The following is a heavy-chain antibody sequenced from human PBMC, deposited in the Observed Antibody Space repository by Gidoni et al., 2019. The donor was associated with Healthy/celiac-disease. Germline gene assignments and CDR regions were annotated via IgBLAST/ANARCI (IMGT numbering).Heavy chain of an antibody. J-gene: IGHJ1*01. CDR1: GFTFSSYS. CDR2: ISSSSSYI. Sequence: EVQLVESGGGLVKPGGSLRLSCAASGFTFSSYSMNWVRQAPGKGLEWVSSISSSSSYIYYADSVKGRFTISRDNAKNSLYLQMNSLRAEDTAVYYCARDTREAFGVVIKFQHWGQGTLVTVSS. V-gene: IGHV3-21*01. D-gene: IGHD3-3*01. CDR3: ARDTREAFGVVIKFQH.